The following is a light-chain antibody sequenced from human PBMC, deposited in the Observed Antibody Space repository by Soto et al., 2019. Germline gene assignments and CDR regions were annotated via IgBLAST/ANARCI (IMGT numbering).Light chain of an antibody. CDR2: DVS. V-gene: IGKV1-5*01. CDR1: QSISKW. CDR3: QQYNSYSPPT. J-gene: IGKJ1*01. Sequence: DIQMTQSPSTLSASVGDRVIITCRASQSISKWLAWYQQKPGKAPKLLIYDVSSLQSGVPSRFSGSGSGTEYTLTISSLQPGDFATYYCQQYNSYSPPTFGQGTKVDIK.